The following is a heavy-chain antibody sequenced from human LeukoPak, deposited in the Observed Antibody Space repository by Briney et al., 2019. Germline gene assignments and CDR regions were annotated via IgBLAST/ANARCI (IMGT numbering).Heavy chain of an antibody. V-gene: IGHV1-46*01. CDR1: GFTFTNYV. CDR2: IAPSVDTT. J-gene: IGHJ4*02. D-gene: IGHD2-8*02. CDR3: VREESGGYFDY. Sequence: GASVKISCKSSGFTFTNYVLHWVRQAPGQGLEWVGRIAPSVDTTNYAQRFRDRVTMTRDTSTSTVYMELSSLRSEDTAVYYCVREESGGYFDYWGQGTLVTVSS.